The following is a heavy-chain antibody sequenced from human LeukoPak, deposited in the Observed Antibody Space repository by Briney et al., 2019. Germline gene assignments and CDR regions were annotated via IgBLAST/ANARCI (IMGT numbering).Heavy chain of an antibody. CDR2: IYYSGST. CDR1: GGSISSGDHY. CDR3: ALGYCSSTSCYAEWLGWFDP. V-gene: IGHV4-30-4*01. Sequence: PSETLSLTCTVSGGSISSGDHYWSWIRQPPGKGLEWIGYIYYSGSTYYNPSLKSRVTISVDTSKNQFSLKLSSVTAADTAVYYCALGYCSSTSCYAEWLGWFDPWGQGTLVTVSS. D-gene: IGHD2-2*01. J-gene: IGHJ5*02.